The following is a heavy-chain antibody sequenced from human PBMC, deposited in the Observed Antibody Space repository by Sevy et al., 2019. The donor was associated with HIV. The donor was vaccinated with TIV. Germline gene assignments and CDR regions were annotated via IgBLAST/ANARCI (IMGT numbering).Heavy chain of an antibody. CDR1: GGSISSSSYY. D-gene: IGHD1-26*01. CDR3: ARPGIVGDGYKFDFDY. J-gene: IGHJ4*02. Sequence: SETLSLTCTVSGGSISSSSYYWGWIRQPPGKGLEWIGSIYYSGSTYYNPSLKSRVTISVDTSKNQISLKLSSVTAADTAVYYCARPGIVGDGYKFDFDYWGQGTLVTVSS. CDR2: IYYSGST. V-gene: IGHV4-39*01.